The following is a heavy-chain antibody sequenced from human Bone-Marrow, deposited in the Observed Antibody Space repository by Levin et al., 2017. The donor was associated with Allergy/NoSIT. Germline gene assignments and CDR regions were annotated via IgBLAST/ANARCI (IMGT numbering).Heavy chain of an antibody. CDR1: GGSISSYY. CDR2: IYYSGST. V-gene: IGHV4-59*08. D-gene: IGHD5-18*01. CDR3: ARHIKGTAMVDY. J-gene: IGHJ4*02. Sequence: SETLSLTCTVSGGSISSYYWSWIRQPPGKGLEWIGYIYYSGSTNYNPSLKSRVTISVDTSKNQFSLKLSSVTAADTAVYYCARHIKGTAMVDYWGQGTLVTVSS.